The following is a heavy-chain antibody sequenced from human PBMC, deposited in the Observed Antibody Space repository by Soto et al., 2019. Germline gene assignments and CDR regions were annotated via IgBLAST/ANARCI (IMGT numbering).Heavy chain of an antibody. CDR1: GGTFSSYA. J-gene: IGHJ6*02. Sequence: QVQLVQSGAEVKKPGSSVKVSCKASGGTFSSYAISWVRQAPGQGLEWMGGIIPIFGTANYAQKFQGRVTITADESTRTAYMELSSLRSEDTAVYYCARDWYCLSTSCYPSYGMDVWGQGTTVTVSS. V-gene: IGHV1-69*12. CDR2: IIPIFGTA. CDR3: ARDWYCLSTSCYPSYGMDV. D-gene: IGHD2-2*01.